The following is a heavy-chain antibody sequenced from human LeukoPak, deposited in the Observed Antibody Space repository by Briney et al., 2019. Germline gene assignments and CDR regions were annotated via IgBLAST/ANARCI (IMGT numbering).Heavy chain of an antibody. V-gene: IGHV1-69*01. CDR2: IIPIFGTA. Sequence: SVTVSCKASGGTFSSYAISWVRQAPGQGLEWMGGIIPIFGTANYAQKFQGRVTITADESTSTAYMELSSLRSEDTAVYYCARVGIFEDIVVVPAAHPRGYYFDYWGQGTLVTVSS. J-gene: IGHJ4*02. CDR3: ARVGIFEDIVVVPAAHPRGYYFDY. D-gene: IGHD2-2*01. CDR1: GGTFSSYA.